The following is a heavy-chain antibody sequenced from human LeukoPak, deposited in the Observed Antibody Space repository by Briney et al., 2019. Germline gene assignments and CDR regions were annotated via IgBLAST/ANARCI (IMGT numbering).Heavy chain of an antibody. J-gene: IGHJ6*04. Sequence: RTGGSLRLSCAASGFTFDDYGMSWVRQAPGKGLEWVSGINWNGGSTGYADSVKGRFTISRDNAKNSLYLQMNSLRAEDTAMYYCARGFWSGYPPDVWGKGTTVTVSS. CDR1: GFTFDDYG. CDR3: ARGFWSGYPPDV. D-gene: IGHD3-3*01. V-gene: IGHV3-20*04. CDR2: INWNGGST.